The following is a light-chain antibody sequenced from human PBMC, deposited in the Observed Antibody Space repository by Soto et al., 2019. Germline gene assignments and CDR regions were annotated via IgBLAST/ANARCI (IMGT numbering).Light chain of an antibody. CDR1: QDIGNF. CDR3: QKYNSFWT. V-gene: IGKV1-5*03. J-gene: IGKJ1*01. Sequence: DIQMTQSPSSLSTSVGDRVTITCRASQDIGNFLAWYQQKPGKVPKLLIYKASTLESGVPSRFSGSGSGTEFTLTISSLQPDDFATYYCQKYNSFWTFGQGTKVDIK. CDR2: KAS.